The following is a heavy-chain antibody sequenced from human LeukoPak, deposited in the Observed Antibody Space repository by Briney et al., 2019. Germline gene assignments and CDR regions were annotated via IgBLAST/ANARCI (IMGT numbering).Heavy chain of an antibody. V-gene: IGHV3-23*01. D-gene: IGHD6-13*01. J-gene: IGHJ4*02. Sequence: GGSLRLSCAASGFSFSNYVMTWVRQAPGKGLEWVSCISSNSGTTYYADSVKGRFTISRDNSKNTLYLQMNSLRAEDTAVYYCAKRVHSASWYAAFDYWGQGTLVTVSS. CDR3: AKRVHSASWYAAFDY. CDR2: ISSNSGTT. CDR1: GFSFSNYV.